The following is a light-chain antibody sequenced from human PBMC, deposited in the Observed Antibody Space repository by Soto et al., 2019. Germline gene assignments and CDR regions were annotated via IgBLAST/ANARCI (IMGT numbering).Light chain of an antibody. CDR2: GAS. CDR1: QSVSSN. CDR3: QQYINWPPYT. V-gene: IGKV3D-15*01. J-gene: IGKJ2*01. Sequence: EMVMTQSPATLSVSPGERATLSSRASQSVSSNLAWYQQKPGQAPRLLIYGASTRATGIPARFSGSGSGTVFTLTISSLQSEDFAVYYCQQYINWPPYTFGQGTKLEIK.